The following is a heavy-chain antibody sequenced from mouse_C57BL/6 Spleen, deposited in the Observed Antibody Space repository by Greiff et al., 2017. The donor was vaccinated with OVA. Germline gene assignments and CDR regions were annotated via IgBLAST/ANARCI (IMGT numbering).Heavy chain of an antibody. CDR2: IDPSDSET. D-gene: IGHD2-2*01. J-gene: IGHJ3*01. CDR1: GYTFTSYW. V-gene: IGHV1-52*01. Sequence: QVQLKQPGAELVRPGSSVKLSCKASGYTFTSYWMHWVKQRPIQGLEWIGNIDPSDSETHYNQKFKDKATLTVDKSSSTAYMQLSSLTSEDSAVYYCARGGLRSGFAYWGQGTLVTVSA. CDR3: ARGGLRSGFAY.